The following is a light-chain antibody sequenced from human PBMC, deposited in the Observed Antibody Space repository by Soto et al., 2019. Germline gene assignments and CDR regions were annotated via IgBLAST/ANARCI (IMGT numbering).Light chain of an antibody. V-gene: IGLV2-8*01. CDR1: SSDVGGYNY. Sequence: QLVLTQPPSASGSPGQSVAISRTGTSSDVGGYNYVSWYQQHPGKAPKLMIYEVNKRPSGVPDRFSGSKSGNTASLTVSGLQAEDEADYYCSSYAGSSNVFGAGTKLTVL. CDR3: SSYAGSSNV. J-gene: IGLJ1*01. CDR2: EVN.